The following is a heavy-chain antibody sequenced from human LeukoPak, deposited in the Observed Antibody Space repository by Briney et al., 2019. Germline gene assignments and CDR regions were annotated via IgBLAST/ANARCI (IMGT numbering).Heavy chain of an antibody. V-gene: IGHV3-43*02. CDR1: GFTFDDYA. CDR3: AKDRMITFGGVIVSYYYYGMDV. CDR2: ISGDGGST. D-gene: IGHD3-16*02. Sequence: GGSLRLSCAASGFTFDDYAMHWVRQAPGKGLEWVSLISGDGGSTYYADSVKGRFTISRDNSKNSLYLQMNSLRTEDTALYYCAKDRMITFGGVIVSYYYYGMDVWGQGTTVTVSS. J-gene: IGHJ6*02.